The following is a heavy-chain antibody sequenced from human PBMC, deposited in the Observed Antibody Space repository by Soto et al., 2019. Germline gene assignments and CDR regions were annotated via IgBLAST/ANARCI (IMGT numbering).Heavy chain of an antibody. V-gene: IGHV1-18*01. Sequence: QVQLVQSGAEVKKPGASVKVSCKASGYTFTSYGISWVRQAPGQGLEWMGWISAYNGNTNYAQKLQGRVTMTTDTSTSTAYMELRSRRSDDTAVYYCARDRHTVTAGGGFDPWGQGTLVTVSS. J-gene: IGHJ5*02. CDR3: ARDRHTVTAGGGFDP. D-gene: IGHD2-21*02. CDR1: GYTFTSYG. CDR2: ISAYNGNT.